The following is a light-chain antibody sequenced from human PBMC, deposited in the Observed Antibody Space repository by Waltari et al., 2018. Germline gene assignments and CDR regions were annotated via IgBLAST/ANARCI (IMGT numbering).Light chain of an antibody. CDR2: DVS. CDR3: CSSTSSRTWV. Sequence: QSALTQPASVSGSPGQSITIPCTGTSSDVGGYKYVSWYQQPPGKAPKLMIYDVSNRPAGVANRFSGSKPGNTASLTLSGLQAEEEADYHCCSSTSSRTWVFGGGTKVTVL. V-gene: IGLV2-14*03. CDR1: SSDVGGYKY. J-gene: IGLJ3*02.